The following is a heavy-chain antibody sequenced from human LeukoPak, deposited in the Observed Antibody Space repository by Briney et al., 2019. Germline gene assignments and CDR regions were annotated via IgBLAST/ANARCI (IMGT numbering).Heavy chain of an antibody. V-gene: IGHV4-4*07. D-gene: IGHD2-2*01. CDR3: ARAGRSYQLLPYYYGMDV. J-gene: IGHJ6*02. CDR1: GGSISSYY. CDR2: IYTSGST. Sequence: SETLSLTCTVSGGSISSYYLSWIRQPAREGLGWIWGIYTSGSTNYNPSLKSRVTMSVDTSKNQFSLKLSSVTAADTAVYYCARAGRSYQLLPYYYGMDVWGQGTTVTVSS.